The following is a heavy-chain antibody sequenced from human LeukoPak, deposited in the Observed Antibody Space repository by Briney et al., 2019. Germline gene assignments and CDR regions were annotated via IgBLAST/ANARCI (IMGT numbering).Heavy chain of an antibody. J-gene: IGHJ4*02. V-gene: IGHV3-66*01. CDR3: ARAIFFRGVIIKDY. Sequence: PGGSLRLSCAASGFTVSSNYMSWVRQAPGKGLEWVSVIYSGGSTYYADSVKGRFTISRDNSKNTLYLQMNSLRAEDTAVYYCARAIFFRGVIIKDYWGQGTLVTVSS. CDR2: IYSGGST. CDR1: GFTVSSNY. D-gene: IGHD3-10*01.